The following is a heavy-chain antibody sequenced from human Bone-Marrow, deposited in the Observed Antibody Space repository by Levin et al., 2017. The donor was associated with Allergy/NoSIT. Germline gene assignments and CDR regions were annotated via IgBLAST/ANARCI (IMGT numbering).Heavy chain of an antibody. J-gene: IGHJ2*01. CDR3: ARRNSGWSQAGYYYFDF. CDR2: INKNGENL. CDR1: GFPFDEYG. V-gene: IGHV3-20*01. D-gene: IGHD6-19*01. Sequence: GESLKISCVASGFPFDEYGMTWVRQVPGKGLEWVSGINKNGENLKYADSVKGRFTISRDNAKNSLYLQMNNLRVEDTAFYHCARRNSGWSQAGYYYFDFWGRGTLVTVSS.